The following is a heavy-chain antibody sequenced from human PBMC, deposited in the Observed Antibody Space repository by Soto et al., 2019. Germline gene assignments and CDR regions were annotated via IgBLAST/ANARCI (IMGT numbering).Heavy chain of an antibody. Sequence: QLQLQESGSGLVKPSQTLSLTCAVSGGSISSGGYSWTWIRQPPGKGLEWIGYIYHGASTYYNPSLKSRVTISVARSKNQFSLKLSSVTAADPTVYYCARGPPFGYWGQGTLVTVSS. CDR2: IYHGAST. D-gene: IGHD3-10*01. CDR3: ARGPPFGY. J-gene: IGHJ4*02. V-gene: IGHV4-30-2*01. CDR1: GGSISSGGYS.